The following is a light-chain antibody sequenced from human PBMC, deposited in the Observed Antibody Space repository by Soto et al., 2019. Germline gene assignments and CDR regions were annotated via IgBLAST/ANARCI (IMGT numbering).Light chain of an antibody. J-gene: IGKJ4*01. CDR1: QNVYEY. CDR2: DAS. CDR3: QQRSKWVT. Sequence: IELTQSPATLSLSPGERATLSCRASQNVYEYVAWYQQKPGQAPRLLIYDASNRANGIPARFSGSGSGTDFNLTISSLEPEDFAVYYCQQRSKWVTFGRGTKVDIK. V-gene: IGKV3-11*01.